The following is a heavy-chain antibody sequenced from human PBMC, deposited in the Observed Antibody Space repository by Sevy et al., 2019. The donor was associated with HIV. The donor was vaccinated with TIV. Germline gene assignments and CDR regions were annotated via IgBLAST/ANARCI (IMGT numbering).Heavy chain of an antibody. CDR2: IYTSGST. CDR3: ARDWRSSSSVRLAQTNWFDP. CDR1: GGSISSGSYY. V-gene: IGHV4-61*02. J-gene: IGHJ5*02. D-gene: IGHD6-6*01. Sequence: SETLSLTCTVSGGSISSGSYYWSWIRQPAGKGLEWIGRIYTSGSTNYNPSLKSRVTMSVDTSKNQFSLKLSSVTAAATAVYYCARDWRSSSSVRLAQTNWFDPWGQGTLVTVSS.